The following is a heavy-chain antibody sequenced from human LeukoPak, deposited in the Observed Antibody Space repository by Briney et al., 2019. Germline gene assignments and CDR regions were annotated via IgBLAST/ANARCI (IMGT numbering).Heavy chain of an antibody. CDR1: GGSISSSSDY. CDR3: ARHSRYYDSSGYADY. D-gene: IGHD3-22*01. V-gene: IGHV4-39*07. J-gene: IGHJ4*02. CDR2: IYYSGST. Sequence: SETLSLTCTVSGGSISSSSDYWGWIRQPPGKGRVCIGRIYYSGSTYYNPSLKSRVTISVDTSKNQFSLKLSSVTAADTAVYYCARHSRYYDSSGYADYWGQGTLVTVSS.